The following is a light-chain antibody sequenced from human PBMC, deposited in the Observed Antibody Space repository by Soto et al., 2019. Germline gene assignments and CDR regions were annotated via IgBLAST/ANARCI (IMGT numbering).Light chain of an antibody. Sequence: EIVLTQSPGTPSLSPGERVTLSCRASQSVSSSYLAWYQQKPGQAPRLLIYGASSRATGIPDRFSGSGSGTDFTLTISRLEPEDFAVYYCQQYGRSSYTFGQGTKLEIK. J-gene: IGKJ2*01. CDR2: GAS. CDR3: QQYGRSSYT. CDR1: QSVSSSY. V-gene: IGKV3-20*01.